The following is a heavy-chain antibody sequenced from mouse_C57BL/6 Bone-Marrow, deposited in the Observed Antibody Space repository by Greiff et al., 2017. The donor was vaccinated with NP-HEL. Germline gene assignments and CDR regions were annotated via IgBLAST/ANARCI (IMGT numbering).Heavy chain of an antibody. D-gene: IGHD2-12*01. CDR2: ISDGGSYT. CDR3: ARDNDGGAWFAY. Sequence: EVKLMESGGGLVKPGGSLKLSCAASGFTFSSYAMSWVRQTPEKRLEWVATISDGGSYTYYPDNVKGRFTISRDNAKNNLYLQMSHLKSEDTAMYYCARDNDGGAWFAYWGQGTLVTVSA. CDR1: GFTFSSYA. V-gene: IGHV5-4*01. J-gene: IGHJ3*01.